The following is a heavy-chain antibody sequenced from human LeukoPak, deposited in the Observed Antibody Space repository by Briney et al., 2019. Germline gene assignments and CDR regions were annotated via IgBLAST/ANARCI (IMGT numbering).Heavy chain of an antibody. D-gene: IGHD6-19*01. CDR2: MNPNSDNT. Sequence: GASVKVSCKASGYTFTSYDINWVRQTTGQGLEWMGWMNPNSDNTGYAQKFQGRVTMTRNTSISTAYMELSSLRSEDTAVYYCARRDMWLLIDYWGQGTLVTVSS. CDR3: ARRDMWLLIDY. V-gene: IGHV1-8*01. J-gene: IGHJ4*02. CDR1: GYTFTSYD.